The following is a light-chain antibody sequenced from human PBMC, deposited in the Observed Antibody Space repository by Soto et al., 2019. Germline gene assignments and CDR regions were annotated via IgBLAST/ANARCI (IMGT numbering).Light chain of an antibody. V-gene: IGLV2-14*01. CDR3: SSYTGSSTVL. CDR1: SNDVGGNIY. J-gene: IGLJ2*01. Sequence: QSALTQPAFVSGSPGQSITISCTGTSNDVGGNIYVSWYQHHPGKAPKLMIYEVSNRPSGVSDRFSGSKSGNTASLTISGLQAEDEADYYCSSYTGSSTVLFGGGTKLTVL. CDR2: EVS.